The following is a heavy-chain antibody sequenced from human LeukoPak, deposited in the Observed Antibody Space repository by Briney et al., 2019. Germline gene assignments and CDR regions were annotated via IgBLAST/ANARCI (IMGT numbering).Heavy chain of an antibody. J-gene: IGHJ4*02. CDR1: GYTFTSYG. CDR3: ARLDYDFWSGLPDY. V-gene: IGHV1-18*01. D-gene: IGHD3-3*01. Sequence: GASVKVSCKASGYTFTSYGISWVRQAPGQGLKWMGWISAYNGNTNYAQKLQGRVTMTTDTSTSTAYMELRSLRSDDTAVYYCARLDYDFWSGLPDYWGQGTLVTVSS. CDR2: ISAYNGNT.